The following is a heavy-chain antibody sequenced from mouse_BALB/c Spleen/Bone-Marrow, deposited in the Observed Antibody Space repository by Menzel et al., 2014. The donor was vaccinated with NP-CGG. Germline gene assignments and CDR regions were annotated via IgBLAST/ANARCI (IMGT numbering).Heavy chain of an antibody. V-gene: IGHV1-4*01. CDR1: GYTFXSYT. Sequence: QVQLQQSGAELARPGASVKMSCKASGYTFXSYTMHWVKQRPGQGLEWIGYINPSSGYTNYNQKFKDKATLTADKSSSTAYMQLSSLTSEDSAVYYCARSGRLLRDPYFDYWRQCTTLTGSS. CDR3: ARSGRLLRDPYFDY. D-gene: IGHD1-1*01. CDR2: INPSSGYT. J-gene: IGHJ2*01.